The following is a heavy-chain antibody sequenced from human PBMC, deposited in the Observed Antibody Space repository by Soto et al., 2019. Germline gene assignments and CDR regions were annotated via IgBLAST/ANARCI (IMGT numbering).Heavy chain of an antibody. J-gene: IGHJ6*02. Sequence: QVQLVESGGGVVQPGRSLRLSCAASGFTFSSYGMHWVRQAPGKGLEWVAVISYDGSNKYYADSVKGRFTISRDNSKNTLYLQMNRLRAEDTAVYYCAKVQVYYDYVWGSYRYYGMDVWGHGTTVTVSS. V-gene: IGHV3-30*18. D-gene: IGHD3-16*02. CDR3: AKVQVYYDYVWGSYRYYGMDV. CDR1: GFTFSSYG. CDR2: ISYDGSNK.